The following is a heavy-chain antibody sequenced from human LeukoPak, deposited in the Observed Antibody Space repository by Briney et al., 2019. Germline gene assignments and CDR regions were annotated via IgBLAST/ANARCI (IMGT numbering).Heavy chain of an antibody. CDR2: IIPIFGTV. D-gene: IGHD3-22*01. CDR1: GGTFSSYA. CDR3: ARDLYDSSRYRNRRDY. V-gene: IGHV1-69*13. J-gene: IGHJ4*02. Sequence: APVKVSCKASGGTFSSYAISWVRQAPGQGLEWMGGIIPIFGTVNYAQKFQGRVTITADESTSTAYMELSSLRSEDTAVYYCARDLYDSSRYRNRRDYWGQGTLVTVSS.